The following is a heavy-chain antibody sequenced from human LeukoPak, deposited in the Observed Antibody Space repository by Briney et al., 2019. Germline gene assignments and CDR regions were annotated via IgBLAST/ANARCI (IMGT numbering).Heavy chain of an antibody. CDR2: INPSGGST. CDR3: ARDQYIVVVPAAPTGWFDP. CDR1: GYTFTSYY. V-gene: IGHV1-46*01. D-gene: IGHD2-2*01. J-gene: IGHJ5*02. Sequence: ASVKVSCKASGYTFTSYYMHWVRQAPGQGLEWMGIINPSGGSTSYAQKFQGRVTMTRDTSTSTVYMELSSLRSEDTAVYYCARDQYIVVVPAAPTGWFDPWGQGTLVTVSS.